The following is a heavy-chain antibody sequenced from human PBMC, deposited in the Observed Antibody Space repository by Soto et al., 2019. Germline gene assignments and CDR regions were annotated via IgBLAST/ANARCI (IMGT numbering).Heavy chain of an antibody. CDR3: ARGYGDTYAFDI. Sequence: PGGSLRLSCAASGFTFSSYSMNWVRQAPGKGLEWVSSISSSSSYIYYADSVKGRFTISRDNAKNSLYLQMNSLRAEDTAVYYCARGYGDTYAFDIWGQGTMVTVSS. CDR2: ISSSSSYI. V-gene: IGHV3-21*01. CDR1: GFTFSSYS. J-gene: IGHJ3*02. D-gene: IGHD4-17*01.